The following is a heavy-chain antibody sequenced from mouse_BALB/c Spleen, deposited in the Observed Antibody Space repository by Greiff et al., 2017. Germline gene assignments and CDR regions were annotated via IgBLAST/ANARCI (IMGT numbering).Heavy chain of an antibody. CDR3: ARRGASYAMGY. CDR2: INPGSGGT. V-gene: IGHV1-54*01. CDR1: GYAFTNYL. Sequence: VQLQQSGAELVRPGTSVKVSCKASGYAFTNYLIEWVKQRPGQGLEWIGVINPGSGGTNYNEKFKGKATLTADKSSSTAYMQLSSLTSDDSAVYFCARRGASYAMGYWGQGTSVTVSS. J-gene: IGHJ4*01.